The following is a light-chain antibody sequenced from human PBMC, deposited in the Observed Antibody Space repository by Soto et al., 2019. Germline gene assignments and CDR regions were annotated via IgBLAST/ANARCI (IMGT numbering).Light chain of an antibody. Sequence: EIVMTQSPATLSVSPGERATLSCRASRNINRTLAWYQQQPGQAPRLLISGASTRATGIPARFSGSGSLTEFTLTITSLQSEDFAVDDCQQYYYYPPLIFGGGTKVESK. V-gene: IGKV3-15*01. CDR2: GAS. CDR1: RNINRT. CDR3: QQYYYYPPLI. J-gene: IGKJ4*01.